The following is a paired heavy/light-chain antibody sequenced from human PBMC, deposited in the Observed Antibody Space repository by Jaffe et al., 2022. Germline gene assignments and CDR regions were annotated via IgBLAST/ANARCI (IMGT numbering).Heavy chain of an antibody. V-gene: IGHV4-59*01. Sequence: QVPLQESGPRLVRPSETLSLTCTVSGASMTSYYWNWIRQTPEKRLDWIGYVYFTGTTQYNPSFRRRVTMSVETSKNELSLDLTSVTAADTAIYYCVRGREYGDYAFEYWGQGVPVTVSS. CDR2: VYFTGTT. D-gene: IGHD4-17*01. CDR3: VRGREYGDYAFEY. J-gene: IGHJ4*02. CDR1: GASMTSYY.
Light chain of an antibody. J-gene: IGKJ1*01. CDR2: EAL. V-gene: IGKV1-33*01. CDR3: QHFDNVSPWA. Sequence: DIQLTQSPSSLSASVGDIVTITCRASLDVGTFLNWYQQRPGEAPKVLIHEALFPEKGVPDRFSGSGFGTNFSLTIYKLQPEDFATYYCQHFDNVSPWAFGQGTKVEAK. CDR1: LDVGTF.